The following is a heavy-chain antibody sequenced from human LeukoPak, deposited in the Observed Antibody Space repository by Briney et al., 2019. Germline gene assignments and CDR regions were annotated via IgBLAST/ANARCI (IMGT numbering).Heavy chain of an antibody. CDR2: IYTSGST. CDR3: ARLYYDFWSPQDWFDP. D-gene: IGHD3-3*01. Sequence: PSQTLSLTCTVSGGSISSGSYYWSWIRQPAGKGLEWIGRIYTSGSTNYNPSLKSRVTISVDPSKNQSPLKLSSVTAADTAVYYCARLYYDFWSPQDWFDPWGQGTLVTVSS. J-gene: IGHJ5*02. V-gene: IGHV4-61*02. CDR1: GGSISSGSYY.